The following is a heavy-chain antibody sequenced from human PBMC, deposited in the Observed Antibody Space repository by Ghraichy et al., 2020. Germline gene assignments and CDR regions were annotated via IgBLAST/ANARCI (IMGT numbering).Heavy chain of an antibody. CDR2: IHYSGST. CDR1: GGSVSSDIYY. D-gene: IGHD2-15*01. Sequence: SETLSLTCTVSGGSVSSDIYYWGWIRQPPGKGLEWIGYIHYSGSTNYNPSLKSRVTISVDTSKNQFFLKLRSVTAADTAVYYCARDERLCSDGSCYSGWYFDLWGRGTLVTVSS. V-gene: IGHV4-61*01. J-gene: IGHJ2*01. CDR3: ARDERLCSDGSCYSGWYFDL.